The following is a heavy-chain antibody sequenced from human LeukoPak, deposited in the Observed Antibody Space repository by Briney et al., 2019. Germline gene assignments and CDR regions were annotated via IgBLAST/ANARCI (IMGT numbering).Heavy chain of an antibody. V-gene: IGHV1-2*02. Sequence: GASVKVSCKASGYTFTGYYMHWVRQAPGQGLEWMGWINPNSGGTNYAQKFQGRVTMTRDTSISTAYMELSRLRSGDTAVYYCARANYDSSGYRNGNWFDPWGQGTLVTVSS. CDR3: ARANYDSSGYRNGNWFDP. CDR1: GYTFTGYY. D-gene: IGHD3-22*01. J-gene: IGHJ5*02. CDR2: INPNSGGT.